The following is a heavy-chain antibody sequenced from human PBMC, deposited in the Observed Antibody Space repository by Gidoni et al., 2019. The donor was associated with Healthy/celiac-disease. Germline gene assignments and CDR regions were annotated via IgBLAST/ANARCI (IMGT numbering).Heavy chain of an antibody. CDR1: GGSFSGYY. CDR3: ARGGQGYYGSGSYRI. J-gene: IGHJ4*02. V-gene: IGHV4-34*01. Sequence: QVQLQQWGAGLLKPSETLSLTCAVYGGSFSGYYWSWIRQPTGKGLEWIGEINHSGSTNYNPSLKSRVTISVDTSKNQFSLKLSSVTAADTAVYYCARGGQGYYGSGSYRIWGQGTLVTVSS. D-gene: IGHD3-10*01. CDR2: INHSGST.